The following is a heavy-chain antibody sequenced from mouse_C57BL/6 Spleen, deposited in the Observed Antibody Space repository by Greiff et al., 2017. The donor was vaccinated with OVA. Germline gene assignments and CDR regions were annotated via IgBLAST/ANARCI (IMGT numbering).Heavy chain of an antibody. Sequence: QVQPQQSGPGLVQPSQSLSITCTVSGLSLTSFGVHWVRPSPGTGLEWLGVIWRGGSTDYNAAFMSRLSITKDNSKSQVFFKMNSLQADDTAIYYCAKDGGWSGSMDYWGQGTSVTVSS. V-gene: IGHV2-5*01. J-gene: IGHJ4*01. CDR2: IWRGGST. CDR3: AKDGGWSGSMDY. CDR1: GLSLTSFG. D-gene: IGHD2-3*01.